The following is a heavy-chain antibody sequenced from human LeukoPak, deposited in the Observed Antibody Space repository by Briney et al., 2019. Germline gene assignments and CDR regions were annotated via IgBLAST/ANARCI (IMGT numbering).Heavy chain of an antibody. V-gene: IGHV4-59*01. J-gene: IGHJ4*02. CDR1: GGSISGYY. Sequence: SETLSLTCTVSGGSISGYYWSWIRQPPGKGLEWIGYIYYSGNTNYNPSLKSRVTISVDTSNNQFSLKLSSVTAADTAVYYCARNFGSSWYYFDYWGQGTLVIVSS. CDR2: IYYSGNT. D-gene: IGHD6-13*01. CDR3: ARNFGSSWYYFDY.